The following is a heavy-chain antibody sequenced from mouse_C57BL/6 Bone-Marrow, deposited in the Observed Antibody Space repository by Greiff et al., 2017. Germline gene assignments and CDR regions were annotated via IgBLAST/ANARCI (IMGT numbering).Heavy chain of an antibody. V-gene: IGHV14-4*01. CDR3: TTGGGY. Sequence: EVKLEESGAELVRPGASVKLSCTASGFNIKDDYMHWVKQRPEQGLEWIGWIDPENGDTEYASKFQGKATITADTSSNTAYLQLSSLTSEDTAVYYCTTGGGYWGQGTTLTVSS. CDR1: GFNIKDDY. J-gene: IGHJ2*01. CDR2: IDPENGDT.